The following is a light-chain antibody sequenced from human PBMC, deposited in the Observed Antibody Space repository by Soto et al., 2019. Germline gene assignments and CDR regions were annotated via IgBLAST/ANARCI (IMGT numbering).Light chain of an antibody. Sequence: DIQMTQSPSTLSASVGARVTITCRASQSISYWLAWYQQKPGKAPKLLIYKASSLESGVPSRFSGSGSGTEFTLTISSLQPDDFATYYCEQYNNYSWTFGPGTKVEIK. CDR3: EQYNNYSWT. CDR1: QSISYW. J-gene: IGKJ1*01. V-gene: IGKV1-5*03. CDR2: KAS.